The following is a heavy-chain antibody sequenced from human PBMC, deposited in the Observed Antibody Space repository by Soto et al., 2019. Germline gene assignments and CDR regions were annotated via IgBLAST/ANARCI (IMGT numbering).Heavy chain of an antibody. J-gene: IGHJ5*02. CDR3: ARDRSTYGGGGTGEVKENWFDP. D-gene: IGHD2-8*01. CDR1: GGSISRYY. Sequence: SETLSLTCSVSGGSISRYYWSWIRQPPGKGLEWIGYAYYSGDTGYNPSLKSRVTMAVDTSKSQVSLKLSSVTAADTAVYYCARDRSTYGGGGTGEVKENWFDPWGQGAWSPSPQ. V-gene: IGHV4-59*12. CDR2: AYYSGDT.